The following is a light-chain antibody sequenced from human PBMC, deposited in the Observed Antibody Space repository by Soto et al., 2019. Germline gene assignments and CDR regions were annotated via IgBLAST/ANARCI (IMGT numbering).Light chain of an antibody. J-gene: IGKJ1*01. Sequence: EIVVNQSPSTLSVSPSQRVTLSCSSSQSVSSSLAWYQQRPGQAPRLLIYDTSTRAAGIAARFSGSGSGTEFTLTISSLQSEDSAVYYCQQYVHWPPGAFGQGTKVDIK. CDR2: DTS. CDR1: QSVSSS. V-gene: IGKV3-15*01. CDR3: QQYVHWPPGA.